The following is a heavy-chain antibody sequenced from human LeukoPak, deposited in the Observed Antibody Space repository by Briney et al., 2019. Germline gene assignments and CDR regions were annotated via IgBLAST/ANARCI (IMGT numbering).Heavy chain of an antibody. Sequence: ASVKVSCKASGYTFTSYDINWVRQATGQGLEWMGWMNPNSGNTGCAQKFQGRVTMTRNTSISTAYMELSSLRSEDTAVYYCARAPGSSGYYSFDYWGQGTLVTVSS. J-gene: IGHJ4*02. D-gene: IGHD3-22*01. CDR2: MNPNSGNT. CDR1: GYTFTSYD. CDR3: ARAPGSSGYYSFDY. V-gene: IGHV1-8*01.